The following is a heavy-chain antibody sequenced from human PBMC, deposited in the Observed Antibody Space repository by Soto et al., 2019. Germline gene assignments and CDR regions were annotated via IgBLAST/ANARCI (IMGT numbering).Heavy chain of an antibody. Sequence: EVQLLESGGGLVQPGGSLRLSCAASGFTFSSYAMSWVRQAPGKGLEWVSAISGSGGSTYYADSVKGRFTISRDNSKNTLYRQMNSLRAEDTAVYYCAKDPDRQQPHGGSQYFQHWGQGTMVTVSS. V-gene: IGHV3-23*01. CDR3: AKDPDRQQPHGGSQYFQH. D-gene: IGHD6-13*01. CDR1: GFTFSSYA. CDR2: ISGSGGST. J-gene: IGHJ1*01.